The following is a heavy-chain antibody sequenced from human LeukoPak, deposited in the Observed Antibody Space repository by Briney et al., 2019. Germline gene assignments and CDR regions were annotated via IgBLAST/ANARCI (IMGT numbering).Heavy chain of an antibody. J-gene: IGHJ4*02. CDR1: GGSISSSSYY. CDR2: IYYSGST. Sequence: PSETLSLTCTVSGGSISSSSYYWGWISQPPGKGLEWIGSIYYSGSTYYNPSLKSRVTISVDTSKNQFSLNLTSLTAADTAVYYCAKGGKGFPLGLRFDSWGQGTLVSVSS. CDR3: AKGGKGFPLGLRFDS. D-gene: IGHD2-21*01. V-gene: IGHV4-39*07.